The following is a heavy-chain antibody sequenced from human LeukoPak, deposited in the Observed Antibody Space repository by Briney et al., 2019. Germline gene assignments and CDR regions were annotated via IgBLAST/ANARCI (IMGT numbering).Heavy chain of an antibody. Sequence: GGSLRLSCEVSGFTFSTEAMTWVRQAPGKGLEWVSSISDNSRTTYYADSVQGRFTISRDNSRNTVYLQMNSLRVEDTAFYYCAKKLGFIPQFDYWSQGTLVAVSS. D-gene: IGHD6-13*01. J-gene: IGHJ4*02. CDR2: ISDNSRTT. CDR1: GFTFSTEA. CDR3: AKKLGFIPQFDY. V-gene: IGHV3-23*01.